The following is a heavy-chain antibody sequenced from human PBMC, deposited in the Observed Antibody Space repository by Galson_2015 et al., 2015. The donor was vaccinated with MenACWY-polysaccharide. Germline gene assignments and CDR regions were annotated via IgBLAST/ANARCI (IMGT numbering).Heavy chain of an antibody. CDR2: ISGSGGST. Sequence: SGFTFSSYAMSWVRQAPGKGLEWVSAISGSGGSTYYADSVKGRFTISRDNSKNTLYLQMNSLRAEDTAVYYCAKGYSSGWTPWDYFDYWGQGTLVTVSS. D-gene: IGHD6-19*01. V-gene: IGHV3-23*01. CDR1: GFTFSSYA. J-gene: IGHJ4*02. CDR3: AKGYSSGWTPWDYFDY.